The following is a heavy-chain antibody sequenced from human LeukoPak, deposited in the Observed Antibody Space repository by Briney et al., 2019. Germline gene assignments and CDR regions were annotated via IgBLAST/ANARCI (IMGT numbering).Heavy chain of an antibody. CDR3: TRDRVITIFGVASS. J-gene: IGHJ4*02. CDR2: IKQDGSEK. V-gene: IGHV3-7*01. CDR1: GFTVSFNH. D-gene: IGHD3-3*01. Sequence: GGSLRLSCAASGFTVSFNHMSWVRQAPGKGLEWVANIKQDGSEKYYVDSVKGRFTISRDNAKNSLYLQMNSLRAEDTAVYYCTRDRVITIFGVASSWGQGTLVTVSS.